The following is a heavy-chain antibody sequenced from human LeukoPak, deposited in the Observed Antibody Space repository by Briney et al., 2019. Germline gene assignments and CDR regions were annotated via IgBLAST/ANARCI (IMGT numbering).Heavy chain of an antibody. CDR3: AREAPQTADYDY. V-gene: IGHV4-34*01. CDR1: GGSFSGYY. J-gene: IGHJ4*02. CDR2: INHSGST. Sequence: SETLSLTCAVYGGSFSGYYWSWIRQPPGKGLEWIGEINHSGSTNYNPSLKSRVTISVDTSKNQFSLKLSSVTAADTAVYYCAREAPQTADYDYWGQGTLVTVSS. D-gene: IGHD5-12*01.